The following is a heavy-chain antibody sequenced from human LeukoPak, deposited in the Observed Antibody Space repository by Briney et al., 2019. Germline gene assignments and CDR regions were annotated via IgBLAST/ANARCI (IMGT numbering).Heavy chain of an antibody. CDR1: GYTFTGYY. V-gene: IGHV1-2*02. CDR3: ARDWSYLGYYFDY. Sequence: ASVKVSCKASGYTFTGYYMHWVRQAPGQGLEWMGWINPNSGGTNYAQKFQGRVTMTRDTSISTAYMELSRLRSDDTAVYYCARDWSYLGYYFDYWGQGTLVTVS. D-gene: IGHD1-26*01. CDR2: INPNSGGT. J-gene: IGHJ4*02.